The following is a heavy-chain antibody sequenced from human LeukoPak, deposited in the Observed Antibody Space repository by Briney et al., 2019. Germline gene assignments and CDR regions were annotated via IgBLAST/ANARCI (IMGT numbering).Heavy chain of an antibody. Sequence: SETLSLTCTVSGGSISSYYWSWIRQPPGKGLERIGYIYNSGSTNYNPSLKSRVTISPDTSENQFSLKLNSVTAADTAVYYCARGKLGTYYVFDYWGQGTLVTVSS. CDR2: IYNSGST. CDR1: GGSISSYY. V-gene: IGHV4-59*08. D-gene: IGHD1-26*01. CDR3: ARGKLGTYYVFDY. J-gene: IGHJ4*02.